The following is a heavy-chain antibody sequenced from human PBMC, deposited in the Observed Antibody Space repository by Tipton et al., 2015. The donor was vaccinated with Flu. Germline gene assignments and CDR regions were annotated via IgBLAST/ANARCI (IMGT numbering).Heavy chain of an antibody. J-gene: IGHJ2*01. CDR3: AGNYYDSHRYFDL. Sequence: LSLTCAASGFTVSSNYMSWVRQAPGKGPEWVSVIYSGGSTYYADSVKGRFTISRDNSKNTLYLQMNSLRAEDTAVYYCAGNYYDSHRYFDLWGRGTLVTVSS. D-gene: IGHD3-22*01. CDR2: IYSGGST. V-gene: IGHV3-66*02. CDR1: GFTVSSNY.